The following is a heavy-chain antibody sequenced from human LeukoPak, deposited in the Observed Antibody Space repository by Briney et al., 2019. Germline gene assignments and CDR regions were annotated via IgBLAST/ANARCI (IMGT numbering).Heavy chain of an antibody. Sequence: ASVKVSCKASGCTFTGYYMHWVRQAPGQGLEWMGRINPNSGGTNYAQKFQGRVTMTRDTSISTAYMELSRLRSDDTAVYYCARSYCSGGSCYVSDYWRQGTLVTVSS. CDR3: ARSYCSGGSCYVSDY. J-gene: IGHJ4*02. V-gene: IGHV1-2*06. CDR1: GCTFTGYY. CDR2: INPNSGGT. D-gene: IGHD2-15*01.